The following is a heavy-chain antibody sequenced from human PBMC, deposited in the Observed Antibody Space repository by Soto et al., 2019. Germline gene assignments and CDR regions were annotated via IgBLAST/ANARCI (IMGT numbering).Heavy chain of an antibody. CDR2: LYYGRSA. CDR3: ALRSMAVVPEY. J-gene: IGHJ4*02. CDR1: GGSISSYY. D-gene: IGHD3-22*01. Sequence: SETLSLTCTVSGGSISSYYWSWIRQPPGKGLESIGYLYYGRSANNNPSLKSRVTLSVDTSTNQCSLTLSSMTAADTAVYYCALRSMAVVPEYWGQGTLVTVSS. V-gene: IGHV4-59*01.